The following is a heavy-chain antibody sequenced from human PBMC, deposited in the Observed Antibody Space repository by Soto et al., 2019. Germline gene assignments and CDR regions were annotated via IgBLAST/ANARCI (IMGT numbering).Heavy chain of an antibody. D-gene: IGHD3-10*01. CDR1: GFTFSSYG. J-gene: IGHJ1*01. Sequence: PGGSLRLSCAASGFTFSSYGMHWVRQAPGKGLEWVAVISYDGSNKYYADSVKGRFTISRDNSKNTLYLQMNSLRAEDTAVYYCAKSSPLWFHVAEYFQHWGQGTLVTVSS. V-gene: IGHV3-30*18. CDR3: AKSSPLWFHVAEYFQH. CDR2: ISYDGSNK.